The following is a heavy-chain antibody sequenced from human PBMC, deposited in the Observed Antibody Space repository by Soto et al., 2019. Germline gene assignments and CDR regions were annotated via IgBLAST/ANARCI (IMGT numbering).Heavy chain of an antibody. CDR1: GYTFSDYA. CDR3: ARSPGIAVADY. D-gene: IGHD6-19*01. Sequence: QVQLVQSGAEEKKPGASVKVSCKASGYTFSDYAMHWVRQAPGQRLEWMGWINARNGNTKYSQKFQGRVTITRDTSASTAYMELSSLRSEDTAVHYCARSPGIAVADYWGQGTLVTVSS. V-gene: IGHV1-3*05. CDR2: INARNGNT. J-gene: IGHJ4*02.